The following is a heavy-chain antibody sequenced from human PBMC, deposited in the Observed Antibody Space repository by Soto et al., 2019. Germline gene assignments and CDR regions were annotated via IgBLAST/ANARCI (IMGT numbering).Heavy chain of an antibody. Sequence: ASVKVSCKASGYTFTSYAMHWVRQAPGQRLEWMGWINAGNGNTKYSQKFQGRVTVTRDTSASTAYMELSSLRSEDTAVYYCARGPNPYYFDYWGQGTLVTVSS. V-gene: IGHV1-3*01. J-gene: IGHJ4*02. CDR1: GYTFTSYA. CDR2: INAGNGNT. CDR3: ARGPNPYYFDY.